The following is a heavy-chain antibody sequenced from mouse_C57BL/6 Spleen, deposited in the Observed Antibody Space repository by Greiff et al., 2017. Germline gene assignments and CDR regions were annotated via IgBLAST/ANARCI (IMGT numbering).Heavy chain of an antibody. D-gene: IGHD1-1*01. Sequence: QVQLQQPGAELVKPGASVKMSCKASGYTFTSYWITWVKQRPGQGLEWIGDIYPGSGSTNYNEKFKSKATLTVDTSSSTAYMQLSSLTSEDSAVYYCARDGGSPPWFAYWGQGTLVTVSA. CDR1: GYTFTSYW. CDR2: IYPGSGST. J-gene: IGHJ3*01. CDR3: ARDGGSPPWFAY. V-gene: IGHV1-55*01.